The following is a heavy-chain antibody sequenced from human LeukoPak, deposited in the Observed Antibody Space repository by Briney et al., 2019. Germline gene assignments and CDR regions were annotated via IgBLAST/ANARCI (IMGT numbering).Heavy chain of an antibody. V-gene: IGHV4-59*01. CDR2: IYYSGST. Sequence: RPSETLSLTCTVSGGSISSYYLSWIRQPPGKGLEWIGYIYYSGSTNYNPSLKSRVTISVDTSKNQFSLKLSSVTAADTAVYYCARTPYYDFWSGYPYYFDYWGQGTLVTVSS. CDR3: ARTPYYDFWSGYPYYFDY. CDR1: GGSISSYY. J-gene: IGHJ4*02. D-gene: IGHD3-3*01.